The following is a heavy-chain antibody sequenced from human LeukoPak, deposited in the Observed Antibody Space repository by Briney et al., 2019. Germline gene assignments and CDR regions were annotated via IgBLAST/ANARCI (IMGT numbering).Heavy chain of an antibody. V-gene: IGHV4-4*02. CDR2: IYHSGGT. D-gene: IGHD2-8*01. J-gene: IGHJ4*02. CDR3: ASRSTVYGFDY. Sequence: SETLSLTCAVSGGSISSSNWWSWVRQPPGEGLEWIGEIYHSGGTNYNPSLKSRLTISIDRSKTQFSLRQSSVTAADTAFYYCASRSTVYGFDYWGQGTLVTVSS. CDR1: GGSISSSNW.